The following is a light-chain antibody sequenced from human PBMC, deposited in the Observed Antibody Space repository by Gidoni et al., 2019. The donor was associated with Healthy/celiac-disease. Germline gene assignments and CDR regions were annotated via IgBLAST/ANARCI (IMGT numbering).Light chain of an antibody. CDR1: TGAVTSGHY. Sequence: QAVVTQEPPLTVSPGGTVTLTCGSSTGAVTSGHYPYWFQQKPGQAPRTLIYDPSNKHSWTPARFSGSLLGGKAALTLSGAQPEDEAEYYCLLSYSGARQVFGGGTKLTVL. J-gene: IGLJ2*01. CDR2: DPS. CDR3: LLSYSGARQV. V-gene: IGLV7-46*01.